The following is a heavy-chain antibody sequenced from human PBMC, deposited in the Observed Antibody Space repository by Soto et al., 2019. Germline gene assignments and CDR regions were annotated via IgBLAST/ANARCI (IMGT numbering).Heavy chain of an antibody. J-gene: IGHJ4*02. Sequence: EVQLVESGGDLVQPGGSLRLSCAASGFAFSGYWMSWVRQAPGKGLEGVANIKQDGSEKYYVDSVKGRFTISRDNAKISLYLQMNSLRVEDTAVYYCARATSVDVYWGQGTLVTVSS. CDR2: IKQDGSEK. V-gene: IGHV3-7*04. CDR3: ARATSVDVY. CDR1: GFAFSGYW. D-gene: IGHD5-12*01.